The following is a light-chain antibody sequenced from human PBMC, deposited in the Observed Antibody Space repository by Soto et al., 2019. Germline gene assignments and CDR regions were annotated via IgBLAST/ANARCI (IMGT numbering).Light chain of an antibody. CDR1: SSNIGSNS. V-gene: IGLV1-47*01. CDR3: AAWDDSLNGQWV. Sequence: QSVLTQPPSVSGTPGQRVTISCSGSSSNIGSNSVYWYQQLPGTAPKLLIYRNDQRPSGVPDRFSGSKSGTSASLAISGLRSEDEADYHCAAWDDSLNGQWVFGGGTKLTVL. J-gene: IGLJ3*02. CDR2: RND.